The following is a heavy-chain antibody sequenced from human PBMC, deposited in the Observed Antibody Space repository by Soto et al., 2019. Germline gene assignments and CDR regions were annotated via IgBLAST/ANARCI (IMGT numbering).Heavy chain of an antibody. CDR1: GFTFSSYA. CDR2: ISGSGGST. J-gene: IGHJ6*02. D-gene: IGHD3-16*01. Sequence: GGSLRLSCAASGFTFSSYAMSWVRQAPGKGLEWVSAISGSGGSTYYADSVKGRFTISRDNSKNTLYLQMNSLRAEDTAVYYCAKARSDYDYVWGGYGMDVWGQGTTVTVSS. CDR3: AKARSDYDYVWGGYGMDV. V-gene: IGHV3-23*01.